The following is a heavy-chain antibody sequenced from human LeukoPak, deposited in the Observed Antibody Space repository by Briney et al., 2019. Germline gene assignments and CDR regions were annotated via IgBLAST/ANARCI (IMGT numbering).Heavy chain of an antibody. J-gene: IGHJ4*02. CDR1: EFTFDDYG. D-gene: IGHD2-2*01. CDR3: ARGLGYCSSTSCFSGDY. CDR2: INWNGGST. V-gene: IGHV3-20*04. Sequence: TGGSLRLSCAASEFTFDDYGMSWVRQAPGKGLEWVSGINWNGGSTGYADSVKGRFTISRDNAKNSLYLQMNSLRAEDTALYYCARGLGYCSSTSCFSGDYWGQGTLVTVSS.